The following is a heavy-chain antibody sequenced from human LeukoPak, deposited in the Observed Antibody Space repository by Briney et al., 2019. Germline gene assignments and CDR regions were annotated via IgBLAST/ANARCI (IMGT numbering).Heavy chain of an antibody. CDR3: ARRATGSSSLFYYYMDV. V-gene: IGHV3-7*03. D-gene: IGHD1-26*01. CDR2: IKYDGSVK. J-gene: IGHJ6*03. CDR1: GFTFSSYW. Sequence: GGSLRLSCAASGFTFSSYWMVWVRQSPGKGLEWVANIKYDGSVKYYLDSVTGRFTIARDNAKSSLYLQMNTLQAEDTAVYYCARRATGSSSLFYYYMDVWGKGTTVSVSS.